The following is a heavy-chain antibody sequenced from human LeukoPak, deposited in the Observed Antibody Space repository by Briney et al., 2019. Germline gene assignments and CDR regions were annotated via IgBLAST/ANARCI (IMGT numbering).Heavy chain of an antibody. V-gene: IGHV3-30*02. CDR2: IRYDGSNE. CDR3: ARDADGT. Sequence: TGGSLRLSCAASGFTFSSYGMHWVRQAPGKGLEWVSFIRYDGSNEYYADSVRGRFTISRDNSKNTLYLQMNSLRAEDTAVYYCARDADGTWGQGTMVTVSS. CDR1: GFTFSSYG. J-gene: IGHJ3*01.